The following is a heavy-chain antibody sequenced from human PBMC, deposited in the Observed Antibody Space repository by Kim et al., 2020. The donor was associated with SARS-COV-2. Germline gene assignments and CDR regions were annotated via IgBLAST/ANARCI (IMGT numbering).Heavy chain of an antibody. CDR1: GFTFSNAW. D-gene: IGHD5-18*01. CDR2: IKSKTDGGTT. CDR3: TTDPRGLPTYAEERFDY. V-gene: IGHV3-15*01. J-gene: IGHJ4*02. Sequence: GGSLRLSCAASGFTFSNAWMSWVRQAPGKGLEWVGRIKSKTDGGTTDYAAPVKGRFTISRDDSKNTLYLQMNSLKTEDTAVYYCTTDPRGLPTYAEERFDYWGQGTLVTVSS.